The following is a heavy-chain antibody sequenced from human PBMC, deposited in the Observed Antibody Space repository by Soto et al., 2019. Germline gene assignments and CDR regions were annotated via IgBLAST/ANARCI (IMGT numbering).Heavy chain of an antibody. CDR1: GFSFSSFA. CDR2: IGDSGAST. D-gene: IGHD6-19*01. V-gene: IGHV3-23*01. CDR3: EEGLELDV. J-gene: IGHJ6*01. Sequence: EVLLLESGGGLVQPGGSLRLSCEASGFSFSSFAMNWVRQAPGKGLEWVSAIGDSGASTYYADAVKGRFTISRYNSRNTLYLRLNRLRVQDTVVCYCEEGLELDVWGNGTTVTVSS.